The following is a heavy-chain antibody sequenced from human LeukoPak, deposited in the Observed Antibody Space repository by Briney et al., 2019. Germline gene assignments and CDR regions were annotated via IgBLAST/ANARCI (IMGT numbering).Heavy chain of an antibody. CDR3: ARYRSSPNFDY. D-gene: IGHD6-13*01. Sequence: GGSLRLSCAASGFTFSPYTMNWVRQAPGKGLEWVSSISSSSNHIYYADAVKGRFTISRDNANNSVYLQMNSLRADDTAVYYCARYRSSPNFDYWGQGTLVTVSS. V-gene: IGHV3-21*06. CDR1: GFTFSPYT. CDR2: ISSSSNHI. J-gene: IGHJ4*02.